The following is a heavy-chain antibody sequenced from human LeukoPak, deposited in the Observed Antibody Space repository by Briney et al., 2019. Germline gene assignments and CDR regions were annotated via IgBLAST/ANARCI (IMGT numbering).Heavy chain of an antibody. J-gene: IGHJ4*02. CDR1: GYTFTGYY. CDR2: INPNSGGT. V-gene: IGHV1-2*02. Sequence: RASVKVSCEASGYTFTGYYMHWVRQAPGQRLEWMGWINPNSGGTNYAQKFQGRVTMTRDTSISTAYMELSRLRSDDTAVYYCARLDDYGDYVPSPDFDYWGQGTLVTVSS. D-gene: IGHD4-17*01. CDR3: ARLDDYGDYVPSPDFDY.